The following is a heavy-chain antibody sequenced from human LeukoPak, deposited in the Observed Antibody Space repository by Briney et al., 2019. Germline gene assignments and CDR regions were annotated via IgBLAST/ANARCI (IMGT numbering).Heavy chain of an antibody. CDR1: GFTFSAYS. V-gene: IGHV3-21*04. D-gene: IGHD2-2*01. J-gene: IGHJ4*02. CDR3: AKADCGSIHCYVLDY. CDR2: ISGSSTYI. Sequence: PGGSLRLSCAGSGFTFSAYSMNWVRQAPGKGLEWVSSISGSSTYIYYADSVKGRFTISRDISKNTLYLQMNSLRAEDTAAYYCAKADCGSIHCYVLDYWGQGTLVTVSS.